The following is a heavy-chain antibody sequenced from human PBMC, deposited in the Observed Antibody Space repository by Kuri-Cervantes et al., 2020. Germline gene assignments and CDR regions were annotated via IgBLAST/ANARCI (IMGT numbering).Heavy chain of an antibody. J-gene: IGHJ4*02. CDR2: IWYDGSNK. V-gene: IGHV3-33*01. D-gene: IGHD6-19*01. Sequence: GESLKISCAASGFTFSSCGMHWVRQAPGKGLEWVAVIWYDGSNKYYADSVKGRFTISRDNSKNTLYLQMNSLRAEDTAAYYCARASGWYLVLDYWGQGTLVTVSS. CDR1: GFTFSSCG. CDR3: ARASGWYLVLDY.